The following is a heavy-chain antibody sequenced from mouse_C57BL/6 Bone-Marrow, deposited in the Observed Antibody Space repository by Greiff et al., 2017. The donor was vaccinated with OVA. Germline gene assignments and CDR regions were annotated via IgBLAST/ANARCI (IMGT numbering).Heavy chain of an antibody. D-gene: IGHD6-1*01. Sequence: EVMLVESGGGLVQPGGSLSLSCAASGFTFTDYYMSWVRQPPGKALEWLGFIRNKANGYTTEYSASVKGRFTISRDTSQSILHLKMNALRAEASATYSGERSDNCSSSYDAMDYWGQGTSVTVSA. J-gene: IGHJ4*01. CDR1: GFTFTDYY. V-gene: IGHV7-3*01. CDR3: ERSDNCSSSYDAMDY. CDR2: IRNKANGYTT.